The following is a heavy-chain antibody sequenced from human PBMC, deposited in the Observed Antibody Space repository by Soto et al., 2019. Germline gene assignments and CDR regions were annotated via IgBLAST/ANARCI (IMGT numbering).Heavy chain of an antibody. V-gene: IGHV1-46*01. CDR1: GYTFTSYY. CDR2: INPSGGST. Sequence: QVQLVQSGAEVKKPGASVKVSCKASGYTFTSYYMHWVRQAPGQGLEWRGIINPSGGSTSYAQKFQGRVTMTGATSTSTVYMELSSLRSEDTAVYYCARDDYVWGSYRSEHTPSDYWGQGTLVTVSS. J-gene: IGHJ4*02. D-gene: IGHD3-16*02. CDR3: ARDDYVWGSYRSEHTPSDY.